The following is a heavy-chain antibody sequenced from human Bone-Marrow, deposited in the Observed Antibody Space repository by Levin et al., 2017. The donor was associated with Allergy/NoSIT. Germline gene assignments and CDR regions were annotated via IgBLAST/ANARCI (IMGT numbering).Heavy chain of an antibody. D-gene: IGHD6-13*01. CDR3: ARDWGAWQQVSFAFDI. CDR2: ISSSGSYI. CDR1: GFTFSSYS. J-gene: IGHJ3*02. Sequence: GESLKISCAASGFTFSSYSMNWVRQAPGKGLEWLSSISSSGSYIYYADSVKGRFTISRDNAKNSLYLQMNSLRAEDTAVYYCARDWGAWQQVSFAFDIWGQGTMVTVSS. V-gene: IGHV3-21*01.